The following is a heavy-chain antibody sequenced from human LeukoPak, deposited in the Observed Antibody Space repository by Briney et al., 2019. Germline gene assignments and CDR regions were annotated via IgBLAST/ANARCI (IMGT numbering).Heavy chain of an antibody. Sequence: GGSLRLSCAASGFTLSDYYMNWVRQAPGKGLEWVSYISSTSSTMYYADSMKGRFTISRDNAKNSLYLQMNSLRDEDTAVYYCARESAYAFWYWGQGTLVAVSS. D-gene: IGHD3-3*01. CDR1: GFTLSDYY. V-gene: IGHV3-48*02. CDR3: ARESAYAFWY. CDR2: ISSTSSTM. J-gene: IGHJ4*02.